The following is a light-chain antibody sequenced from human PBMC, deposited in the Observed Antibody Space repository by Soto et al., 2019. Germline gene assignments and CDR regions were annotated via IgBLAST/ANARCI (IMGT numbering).Light chain of an antibody. CDR3: QQYYSYPPFT. CDR1: QGISSY. V-gene: IGKV1-8*01. CDR2: AAS. Sequence: AIRMTQSPSSLSASTGDRVTITCRASQGISSYLAWYQQKPGKAPKLLIYAASTLQSGVPSRFSGSGSGTDFTLTISCLQSEDVATYYCQQYYSYPPFTFGPGTQVDIK. J-gene: IGKJ3*01.